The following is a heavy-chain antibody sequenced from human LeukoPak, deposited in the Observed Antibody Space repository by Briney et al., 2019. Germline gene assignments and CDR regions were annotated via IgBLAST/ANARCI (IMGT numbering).Heavy chain of an antibody. CDR3: ARHYATTHSHFDY. Sequence: SETLSLTRAVAGYSISSGYYWGWIRQPPGKGLEWIGSIYHSGSTYYNPSLKSRVTISVDTSKNQFSLKLSSVTAADTAVYYCARHYATTHSHFDYWGQGTLVTVSS. V-gene: IGHV4-38-2*01. CDR2: IYHSGST. CDR1: GYSISSGYY. J-gene: IGHJ4*02. D-gene: IGHD1-26*01.